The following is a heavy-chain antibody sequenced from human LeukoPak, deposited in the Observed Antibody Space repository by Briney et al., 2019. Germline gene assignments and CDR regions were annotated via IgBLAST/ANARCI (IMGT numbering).Heavy chain of an antibody. CDR3: AKAPEEYCFDS. J-gene: IGHJ4*02. Sequence: PGGSLRLSCAASGFTFSSYAMHWVRQAPGKGLEWVAIISYDGSNKYYADSVKGRFTISRDNSKSTLYLQMNSLRAEDTAIYYCAKAPEEYCFDSWGQGTLVTVSS. CDR2: ISYDGSNK. CDR1: GFTFSSYA. V-gene: IGHV3-30-3*01.